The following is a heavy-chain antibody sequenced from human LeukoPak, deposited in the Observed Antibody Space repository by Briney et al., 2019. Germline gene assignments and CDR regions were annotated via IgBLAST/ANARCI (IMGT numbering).Heavy chain of an antibody. J-gene: IGHJ3*02. CDR2: INWNGGST. V-gene: IGHV3-20*04. CDR3: AKDQIFDWSFIDAFDI. Sequence: GGSLRLSCAASGFTFDDYGMSWVRQAPGKGLEWVSGINWNGGSTGYADSVKGRFTISRDNSKNTLYLQMNSLRAEDTAVYYCAKDQIFDWSFIDAFDIWGQGTMVTVSS. D-gene: IGHD3-9*01. CDR1: GFTFDDYG.